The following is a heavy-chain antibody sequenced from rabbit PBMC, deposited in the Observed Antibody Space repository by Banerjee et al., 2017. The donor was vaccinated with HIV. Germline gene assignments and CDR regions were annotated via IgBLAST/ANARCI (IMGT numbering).Heavy chain of an antibody. D-gene: IGHD2-1*01. V-gene: IGHV1S40*01. Sequence: QSLEESRGGLVQPGESLTLTCTASGFSFSSRYWMCWVRQAPGKGLEWIACIYAGSSGTTYASWAKGRFTISKTSSTTVTLQMTSLTVADTATYFCARDGVGGAGYGEWDLWGQGTLVTVS. CDR2: IYAGSSGTT. J-gene: IGHJ3*01. CDR1: GFSFSSRYW. CDR3: ARDGVGGAGYGEWDL.